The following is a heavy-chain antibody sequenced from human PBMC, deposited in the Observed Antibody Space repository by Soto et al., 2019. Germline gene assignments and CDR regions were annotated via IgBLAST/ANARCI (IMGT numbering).Heavy chain of an antibody. D-gene: IGHD5-12*01. CDR1: GGTFNNYP. Sequence: SVKVSCKASGGTFNNYPITWVRQAPGEGLEWMGGSIPIFGTANYAQKFQGRVTISVDESTSTAYMELSSLRSEDTAVYYCARGRGYSGDDHYYYFDMDVWGQGTTVTASS. CDR3: ARGRGYSGDDHYYYFDMDV. CDR2: SIPIFGTA. V-gene: IGHV1-69*13. J-gene: IGHJ6*02.